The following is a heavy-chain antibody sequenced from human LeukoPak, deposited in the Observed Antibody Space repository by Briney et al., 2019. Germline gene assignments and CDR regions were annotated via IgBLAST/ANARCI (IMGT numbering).Heavy chain of an antibody. CDR2: IYYSGST. CDR3: ARHEYFNWFDP. Sequence: SETLSLTCSVSGGSISSYYWSWIRQPPGKGLEWIGYIYYSGSTNYNPSLKSRVTISVDTSKNQFSLKLSSVTAADTAVYYCARHEYFNWFDPWGQGTLVTVSS. CDR1: GGSISSYY. D-gene: IGHD2/OR15-2a*01. V-gene: IGHV4-59*08. J-gene: IGHJ5*02.